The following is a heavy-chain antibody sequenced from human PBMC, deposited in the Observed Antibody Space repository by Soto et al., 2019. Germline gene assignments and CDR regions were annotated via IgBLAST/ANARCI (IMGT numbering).Heavy chain of an antibody. Sequence: EVQLVESGGGLVQPGGSLRLSCAASGFTFSSYWMHWVRQAPGKGLGWVSRINSDGSSTSYADSVKGRFTISRDNAKNTLYLQMNSLRAEDTAVYYRARDLYPYCSRTSWYIGGSWYGTIWFDPWGQGHLVTVSS. D-gene: IGHD2-2*02. J-gene: IGHJ5*02. V-gene: IGHV3-74*01. CDR3: ARDLYPYCSRTSWYIGGSWYGTIWFDP. CDR2: INSDGSST. CDR1: GFTFSSYW.